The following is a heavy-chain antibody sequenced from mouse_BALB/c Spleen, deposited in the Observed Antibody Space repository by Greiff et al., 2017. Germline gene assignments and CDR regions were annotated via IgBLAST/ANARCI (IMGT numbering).Heavy chain of an antibody. CDR1: GYSFTSYW. Sequence: QVQLQQSGPQLVRPGASVKISCKASGYSFTSYWMHWVKQRPGQGLEWIGMIDPSDSETRLNQKFKDKTTLTVDKSSSTAYMQLSSPTSEDSAVYYCARAGSAWFAYWGQGTLVTVSA. J-gene: IGHJ3*01. V-gene: IGHV1S127*01. CDR2: IDPSDSET. CDR3: ARAGSAWFAY.